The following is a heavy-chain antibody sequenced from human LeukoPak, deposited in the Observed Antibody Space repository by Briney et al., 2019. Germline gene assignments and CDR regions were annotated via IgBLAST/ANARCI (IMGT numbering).Heavy chain of an antibody. D-gene: IGHD2-2*01. J-gene: IGHJ4*02. CDR2: ISYDGSNK. CDR1: GFTFSSYA. V-gene: IGHV3-30*04. CDR3: ARSAVYCSSTSCYYYDY. Sequence: GGSLRLSCAVSGFTFSSYAMHWVRQAPGKGLEWVAVISYDGSNKYYADSVKGRFTISRDNSKNTLYLQMNSLRAEDTAVYYCARSAVYCSSTSCYYYDYWGQGTLVTVSS.